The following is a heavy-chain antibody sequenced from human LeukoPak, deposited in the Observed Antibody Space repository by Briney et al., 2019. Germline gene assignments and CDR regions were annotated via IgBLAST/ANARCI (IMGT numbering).Heavy chain of an antibody. CDR2: IKQDGSEK. CDR1: GFTFSSYW. V-gene: IGHV3-7*01. J-gene: IGHJ6*02. D-gene: IGHD2-21*02. CDR3: ARWDYCGGDCYYYYYGMDV. Sequence: GGSLRLSCAASGFTFSSYWVSWVRQAPGKGLEWVANIKQDGSEKYYVDSVKDRFTISRDNAKNSLYLQMNSLRAEDTAVYYCARWDYCGGDCYYYYYGMDVWGQGTTVPVSS.